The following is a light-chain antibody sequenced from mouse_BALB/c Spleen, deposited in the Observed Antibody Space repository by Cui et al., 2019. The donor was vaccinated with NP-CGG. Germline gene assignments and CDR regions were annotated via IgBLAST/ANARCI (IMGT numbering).Light chain of an antibody. CDR3: ALWYSNHWV. Sequence: QAVVTQESALTTSPGETVTLTCRSSTGAVTTSNYANWVQEKPDHLITGLIGGTNNRTPGVPARFSGSLIGDKAALTITGAQTEDEAIYFCALWYSNHWVFGGGTKLTV. CDR1: TGAVTTSNY. J-gene: IGLJ1*01. V-gene: IGLV1*01. CDR2: GTN.